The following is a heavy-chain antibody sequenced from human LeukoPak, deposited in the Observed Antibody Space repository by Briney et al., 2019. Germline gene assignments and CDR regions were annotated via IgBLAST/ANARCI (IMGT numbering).Heavy chain of an antibody. V-gene: IGHV3-7*01. CDR1: GFTFSSYA. Sequence: PGGSLRLSCAASGFTFSSYAMTWVRQAPGKGLEWVANIKQDGSEKYYVDSVKGRFTISRDNAKNSLFLQMNSLRAEDTAVYYCASKQWLVSDFDYWGQGTLVTVSS. CDR3: ASKQWLVSDFDY. D-gene: IGHD6-19*01. J-gene: IGHJ4*02. CDR2: IKQDGSEK.